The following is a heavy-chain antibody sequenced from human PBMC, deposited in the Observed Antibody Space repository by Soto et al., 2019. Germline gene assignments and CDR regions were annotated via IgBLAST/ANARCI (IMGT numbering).Heavy chain of an antibody. CDR1: GGSLSSSNW. D-gene: IGHD2-15*01. J-gene: IGHJ6*02. CDR2: IYHSGST. Sequence: QVQLQESGPGLVKPSGTLSLTCAVSGGSLSSSNWWSWVRQPPGKGLEWIGEIYHSGSTNYNPSLKSRVTISVDKSKNQVARKLSSVPAADTAVYYCARVSGSYYYGMAVWGQGATVTVSS. V-gene: IGHV4-4*02. CDR3: ARVSGSYYYGMAV.